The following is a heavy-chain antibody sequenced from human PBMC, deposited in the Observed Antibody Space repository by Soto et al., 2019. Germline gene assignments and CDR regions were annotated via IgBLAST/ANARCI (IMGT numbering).Heavy chain of an antibody. CDR3: ASRVSGRIVVVPAALGKNWFDP. Sequence: PSETLSLTCAVYGGSFSGYYWSWIRQPPGKGLEWIGEINHSGSTNYNPSLKSRVTISVDTSKNQFSLKLSSVTAADTAVYYCASRVSGRIVVVPAALGKNWFDPWGQGTLVTVS. J-gene: IGHJ5*02. CDR1: GGSFSGYY. V-gene: IGHV4-34*01. D-gene: IGHD2-2*01. CDR2: INHSGST.